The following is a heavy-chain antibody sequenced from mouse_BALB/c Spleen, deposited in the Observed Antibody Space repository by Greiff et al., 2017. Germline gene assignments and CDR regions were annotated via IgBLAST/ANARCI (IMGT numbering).Heavy chain of an antibody. Sequence: EVKLVESGPDLVKPSQSLSLTCTVTGYSITSGYSWHWIRQFPGNKLEWMGYIHYSGSTNYNPSLKSRISITRDTSKNQFFLQLNSVTTEDTATYYCARSHYYGSSYVWYFEVWGAGTTVTVSS. D-gene: IGHD1-1*01. CDR1: GYSITSGYS. V-gene: IGHV3-1*02. CDR2: IHYSGST. CDR3: ARSHYYGSSYVWYFEV. J-gene: IGHJ1*01.